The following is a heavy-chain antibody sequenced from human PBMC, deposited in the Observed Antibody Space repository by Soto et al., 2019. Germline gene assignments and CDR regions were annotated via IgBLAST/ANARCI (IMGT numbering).Heavy chain of an antibody. D-gene: IGHD6-19*01. CDR2: VSHDGKSG. CDR3: ARLDKFNGGWS. Sequence: QVHLVESGGGVVQPGRSLRLSCAASGFTLSSYAMHWVRRAPGKGLEWVAAVSHDGKSGFYADSVSGRFTVSRDNSNNLVYLQMDSLRPEDTALFYCARLDKFNGGWSWGQGTAVSVSS. J-gene: IGHJ4*02. V-gene: IGHV3-30*14. CDR1: GFTLSSYA.